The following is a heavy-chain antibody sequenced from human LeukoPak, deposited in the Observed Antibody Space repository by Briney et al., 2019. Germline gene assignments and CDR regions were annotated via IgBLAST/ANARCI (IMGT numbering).Heavy chain of an antibody. D-gene: IGHD3-10*02. CDR1: GFTFSSYS. Sequence: GGSLRLSCAASGFTFSSYSMNWVRQAPGKGLEWVSFISSSSSYIYYADSVKGRYTISRDNAKNSLYLQMNSLRAEDTAVYYCAELGITMIGGVWGKGTTVTISS. J-gene: IGHJ6*04. V-gene: IGHV3-21*06. CDR3: AELGITMIGGV. CDR2: ISSSSSYI.